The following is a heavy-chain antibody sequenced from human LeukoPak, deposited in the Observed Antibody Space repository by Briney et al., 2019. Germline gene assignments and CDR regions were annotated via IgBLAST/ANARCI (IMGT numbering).Heavy chain of an antibody. J-gene: IGHJ2*01. CDR1: GFTFRSYD. V-gene: IGHV3-48*01. Sequence: GGSLRLSCAASGFTFRSYDMNWVRQAPGKGLEWVSFISSGGSTIFYADSVKGRFTISRDDAKNSLYVQMNNLRVEDTAVYYCARDENGDSDFDLWGRGTLVTVSS. D-gene: IGHD5-12*01. CDR3: ARDENGDSDFDL. CDR2: ISSGGSTI.